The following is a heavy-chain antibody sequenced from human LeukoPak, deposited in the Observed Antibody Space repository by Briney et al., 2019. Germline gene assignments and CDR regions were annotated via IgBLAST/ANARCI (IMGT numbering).Heavy chain of an antibody. J-gene: IGHJ4*02. Sequence: PGGSLRLSCAASGFTVSSSFMSWVRQAPGRGLEWVSSISGGGRNTFYADSVKGRSTISRDNSKDTLYLQVNSLRAEDTALYYCVKLSGIPSGSFAYWGQGTLVSVSS. CDR3: VKLSGIPSGSFAY. V-gene: IGHV3-23*01. CDR2: ISGGGRNT. CDR1: GFTVSSSF. D-gene: IGHD2-21*01.